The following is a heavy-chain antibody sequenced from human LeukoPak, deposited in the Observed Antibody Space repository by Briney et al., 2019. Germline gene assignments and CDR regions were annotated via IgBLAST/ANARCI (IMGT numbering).Heavy chain of an antibody. CDR2: IYYSRST. Sequence: SETLSLTCTVSGGSISSYYWSWIRQPPGKGLEWIGYIYYSRSTNYNPSLKSRVTISVDTSKNQFSLKLSSVTAADTAVYYCARETGLYCSGGSCYSLGWFDPWGQGTLVTVSS. V-gene: IGHV4-59*01. D-gene: IGHD2-15*01. CDR1: GGSISSYY. J-gene: IGHJ5*02. CDR3: ARETGLYCSGGSCYSLGWFDP.